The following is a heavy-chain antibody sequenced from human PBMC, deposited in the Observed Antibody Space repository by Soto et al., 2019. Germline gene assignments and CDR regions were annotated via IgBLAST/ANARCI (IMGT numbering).Heavy chain of an antibody. V-gene: IGHV4-59*11. J-gene: IGHJ5*02. CDR2: IFYSGGT. CDR3: ARAGGNFDP. Sequence: SETLSLTCTVSGGSLSGRYWGWIRQPPGKAPEWIGQIFYSGGTNYNPSLEGRVTMSVDTSKSQFSLKLSSMTAADTAVYYCARAGGNFDPWGQGTLVTVSS. CDR1: GGSLSGRY.